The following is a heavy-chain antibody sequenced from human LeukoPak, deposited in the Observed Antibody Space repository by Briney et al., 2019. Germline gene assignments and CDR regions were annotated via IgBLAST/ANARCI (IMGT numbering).Heavy chain of an antibody. CDR3: AIDLALYSYGQLDY. CDR1: GFTFSSYA. V-gene: IGHV3-23*01. Sequence: GGSLRLSCAASGFTFSSYAMSWVRQAPGKGLEWVSAISGSGGSTCYADSVKGRFTISRDNSKNTLYLQMNSLRAEDTAVYYCAIDLALYSYGQLDYWRQGTLVTVFS. CDR2: ISGSGGST. J-gene: IGHJ4*02. D-gene: IGHD5-18*01.